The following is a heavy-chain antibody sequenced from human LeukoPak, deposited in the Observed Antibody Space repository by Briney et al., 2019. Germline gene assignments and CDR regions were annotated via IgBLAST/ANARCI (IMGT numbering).Heavy chain of an antibody. CDR2: FDPEDGET. V-gene: IGHV1-24*01. CDR1: GYTFTGYY. Sequence: ASVKVSCKASGYTFTGYYMHWVRQAPGKGLEWMGGFDPEDGETIYAQKFRGRVTMTEDTSTDTAYMELSSLRSEDTAVYYCATGGDYVYAFDIWGQGTMVTVSS. D-gene: IGHD4-17*01. CDR3: ATGGDYVYAFDI. J-gene: IGHJ3*02.